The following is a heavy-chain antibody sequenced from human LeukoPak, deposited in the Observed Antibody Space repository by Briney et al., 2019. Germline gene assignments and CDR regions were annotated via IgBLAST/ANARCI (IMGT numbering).Heavy chain of an antibody. J-gene: IGHJ4*02. V-gene: IGHV1-2*02. CDR1: GYTLTELS. Sequence: ASVKVSCKVSGYTLTELSMHWVRQAPGQGLEWMGWINPNSGGTNYAQKFQGRVTMTRDTSISTAYMELSRLRSDDTAVYYCARSMVRGVSEPLAYWGQGTLVTVSS. CDR3: ARSMVRGVSEPLAY. CDR2: INPNSGGT. D-gene: IGHD3-10*01.